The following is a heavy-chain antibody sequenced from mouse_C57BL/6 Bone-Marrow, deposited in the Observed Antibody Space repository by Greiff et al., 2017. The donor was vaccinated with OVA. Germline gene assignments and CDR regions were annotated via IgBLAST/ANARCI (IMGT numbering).Heavy chain of an antibody. CDR3: ARNWAGYFDY. J-gene: IGHJ2*01. CDR1: GFTFSDYG. Sequence: EVQVVESGGGLVKPGGSLKLSCAASGFTFSDYGMHWVRQAPEKGLEWVAYISSGSSTIYYADTGKGRFTISRDNAKNTLFLQMTSLRSEDTAMYYCARNWAGYFDYWGQGTTLTVSS. V-gene: IGHV5-17*01. CDR2: ISSGSSTI. D-gene: IGHD4-1*01.